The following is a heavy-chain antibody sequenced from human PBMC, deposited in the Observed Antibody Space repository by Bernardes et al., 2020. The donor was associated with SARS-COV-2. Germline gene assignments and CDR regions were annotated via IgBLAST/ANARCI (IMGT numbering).Heavy chain of an antibody. D-gene: IGHD3-10*01. CDR2: IKQDGSEK. V-gene: IGHV3-7*01. CDR3: ARDRYGSGLSYGMDV. J-gene: IGHJ6*02. Sequence: GGSLRLSCAASGFTFSSYWMSWVRQAPGKGLEWVANIKQDGSEKYYVDSVKGRFTISRDNAKNSLYLQMNSLRAEDTAVYCCARDRYGSGLSYGMDVWGQGTTVTVSS. CDR1: GFTFSSYW.